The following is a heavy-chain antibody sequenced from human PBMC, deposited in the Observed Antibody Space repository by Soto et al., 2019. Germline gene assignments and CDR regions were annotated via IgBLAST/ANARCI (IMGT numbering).Heavy chain of an antibody. J-gene: IGHJ4*02. Sequence: GGSLRLSCAASGFTFSDYYMSWIRQAPGKGLEWVSYISSSSSYTNYADSVKGRFTISRDNAKNSLYLQMNSLRAEDTAVYYCARGPDYVWGSYRYTGIDYWGQGTLVTVSS. D-gene: IGHD3-16*02. CDR3: ARGPDYVWGSYRYTGIDY. CDR2: ISSSSSYT. CDR1: GFTFSDYY. V-gene: IGHV3-11*06.